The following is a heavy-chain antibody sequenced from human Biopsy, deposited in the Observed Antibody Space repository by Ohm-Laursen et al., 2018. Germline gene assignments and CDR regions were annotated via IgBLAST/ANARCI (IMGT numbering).Heavy chain of an antibody. V-gene: IGHV4-59*08. D-gene: IGHD6-19*01. CDR3: ATTTMDTSGWYGNYFDS. CDR1: YGSISGHF. Sequence: SDTLSLTCAVTYGSISGHFWSWIRQAPGKGLEWIGYVYYNGNTNYNPSLKSRVTMSVDTSKNQFSLKVYSVTAADTAIYYCATTTMDTSGWYGNYFDSWGQGALVTVSS. CDR2: VYYNGNT. J-gene: IGHJ4*02.